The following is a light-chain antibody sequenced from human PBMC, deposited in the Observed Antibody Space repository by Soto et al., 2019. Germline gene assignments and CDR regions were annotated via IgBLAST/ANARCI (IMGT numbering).Light chain of an antibody. V-gene: IGKV3-15*01. CDR1: HSVSSS. CDR3: QQYSDWRPQ. CDR2: GAS. J-gene: IGKJ1*01. Sequence: IVITQSPATLSVSPGERATLFCRASHSVSSSLAWYQQKPGQAPRLLIHGASTRATGIPARFSGSGSGTEFTLTISGLQSEDFAVYYCQQYSDWRPQFGQGTKV.